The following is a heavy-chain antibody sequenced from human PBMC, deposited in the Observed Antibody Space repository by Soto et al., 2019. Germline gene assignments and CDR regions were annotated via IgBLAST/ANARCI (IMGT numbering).Heavy chain of an antibody. Sequence: GGSLRLSCVVSGFTFSNYGMHWVRQAPGKGLEWVAFISYDGSNEYYVDSVKGRFTISRDNAKNSLYLQMNSLRVEDTAVYYCARETGYSSGWRQDYWGQGTLVTVSS. CDR1: GFTFSNYG. J-gene: IGHJ4*02. V-gene: IGHV3-30*03. D-gene: IGHD6-19*01. CDR3: ARETGYSSGWRQDY. CDR2: ISYDGSNE.